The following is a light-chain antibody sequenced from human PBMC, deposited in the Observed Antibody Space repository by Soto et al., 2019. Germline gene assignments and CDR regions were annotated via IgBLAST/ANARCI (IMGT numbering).Light chain of an antibody. Sequence: QSALTQPASVSGSPGQSITISCTRTSSYVGSFNFVSWYQQHPGKVPKVLIYEVTKRPSGVSDRFSGSKSGNTASLAISGLQAEDEADYYCCSDAGRSSYVFGTGTKSPS. CDR1: SSYVGSFNF. V-gene: IGLV2-23*02. CDR2: EVT. CDR3: CSDAGRSSYV. J-gene: IGLJ1*01.